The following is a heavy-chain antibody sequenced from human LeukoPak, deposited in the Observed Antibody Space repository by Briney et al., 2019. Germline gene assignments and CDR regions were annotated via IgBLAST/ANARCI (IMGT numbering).Heavy chain of an antibody. J-gene: IGHJ6*03. Sequence: GGSLRLSCAASGFTFSNAWMSWVRQAPGKGLEWVGRIKSKTDGGTTDYAAPVKGRFTISRDDSKNTLYLQMNSLKTEDTAVYYCTTGLDSSHSDYYYYMDVWGKGTTVTVSS. D-gene: IGHD3-22*01. CDR3: TTGLDSSHSDYYYYMDV. V-gene: IGHV3-15*01. CDR2: IKSKTDGGTT. CDR1: GFTFSNAW.